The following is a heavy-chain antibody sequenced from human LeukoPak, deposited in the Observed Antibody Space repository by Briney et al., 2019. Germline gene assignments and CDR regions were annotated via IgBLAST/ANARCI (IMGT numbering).Heavy chain of an antibody. CDR2: ISAYNGNT. V-gene: IGHV1-18*01. CDR3: ATAYCSGGSCYRYYFDY. D-gene: IGHD2-15*01. Sequence: ASVNVSCKASGYTFTSYGLSWVRQAPGQGLEWMGWISAYNGNTNYAQKLQGRVTMTTDTSTSTAYMELSSLRSEDTAVYYCATAYCSGGSCYRYYFDYWGQGTLVTVSS. J-gene: IGHJ4*02. CDR1: GYTFTSYG.